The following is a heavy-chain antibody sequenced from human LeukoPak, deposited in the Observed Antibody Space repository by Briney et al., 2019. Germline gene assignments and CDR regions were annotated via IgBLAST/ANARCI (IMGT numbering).Heavy chain of an antibody. CDR2: ISAYNGNT. CDR1: GYTFTSYG. V-gene: IGHV1-18*01. J-gene: IGHJ6*03. Sequence: ASVKISCKASGYTFTSYGISWLRQAPGQGLEWMGWISAYNGNTNYAQKLQGRVTMTIDTSTSTAYMELRSLRSDDTAVYYCARAPYGDYSYYYYMDAWGKRTTVTVSS. D-gene: IGHD4-17*01. CDR3: ARAPYGDYSYYYYMDA.